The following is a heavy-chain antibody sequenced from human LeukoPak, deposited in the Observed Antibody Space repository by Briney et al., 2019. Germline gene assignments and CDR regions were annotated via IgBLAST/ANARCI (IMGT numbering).Heavy chain of an antibody. J-gene: IGHJ6*03. CDR3: AKDRAVGATKLGYMDV. CDR2: IGYDGDRK. V-gene: IGHV3-30*02. D-gene: IGHD1-26*01. CDR1: GFTFDNYG. Sequence: PGGSLRLSCAASGFTFDNYGMYWVRQAPDEGLEWVAAIGYDGDRKYYADSVKGRFTISRDKSKNTLYLQMNSLRAEDTAVYYCAKDRAVGATKLGYMDVWGKGTTVTVSS.